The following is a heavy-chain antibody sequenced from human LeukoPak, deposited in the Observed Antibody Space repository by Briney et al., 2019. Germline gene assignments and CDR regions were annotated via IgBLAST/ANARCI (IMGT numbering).Heavy chain of an antibody. CDR3: ARDSWSGYYFDY. D-gene: IGHD3-3*01. J-gene: IGHJ4*02. V-gene: IGHV4-61*02. CDR2: IYTSGST. Sequence: PSETLSLTCTVSGGSISSGNYYWSWIRQPAGKGLEWIGRIYTSGSTNYNPSLKSRVTISVDTSKNQFSLKLSSVTAADTAVYYCARDSWSGYYFDYWGQGTLVTVSS. CDR1: GGSISSGNYY.